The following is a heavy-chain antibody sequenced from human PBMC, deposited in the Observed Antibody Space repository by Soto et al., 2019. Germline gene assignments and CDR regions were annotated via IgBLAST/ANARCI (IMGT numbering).Heavy chain of an antibody. D-gene: IGHD5-18*01. V-gene: IGHV4-59*01. J-gene: IGHJ4*02. CDR2: IDYSGGI. CDR3: ARERYSYAFDY. CDR1: GGSISSYY. Sequence: TSETLSLTCTVSGGSISSYYWSWIRQPPGKGLEWIGNIDYSGGINYNPSLKSPVTLSIDTSKNQFSLKLMSVTAADTAVYYCARERYSYAFDYWGQGTLVTVSS.